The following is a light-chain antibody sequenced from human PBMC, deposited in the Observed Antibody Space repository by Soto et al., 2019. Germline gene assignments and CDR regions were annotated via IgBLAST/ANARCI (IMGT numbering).Light chain of an antibody. V-gene: IGLV2-14*01. CDR1: SSDLGGLNY. J-gene: IGLJ1*01. Sequence: QSALTQPASVSGSPGQSITIPCSGRSSDLGGLNYVSWYQQHPGKVPKLIIYKVDNRPSGISDRFSASKSGNTASLTISGLQAEDEAHYYCSSYTSSSTYVFGTGTKLTVL. CDR2: KVD. CDR3: SSYTSSSTYV.